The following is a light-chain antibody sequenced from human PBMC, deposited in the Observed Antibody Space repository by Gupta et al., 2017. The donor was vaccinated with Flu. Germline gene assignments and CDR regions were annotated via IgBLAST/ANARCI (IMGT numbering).Light chain of an antibody. CDR2: ATD. CDR3: QQYGTSLT. V-gene: IGKV3-20*01. J-gene: IGKJ4*01. CDR1: QSVDY. Sequence: EIVLTQSPGTLSLSPGERATLSCRASQSVDYLGWYQQKSGQAPRLFIYATDRRAAGIPDRFSGGGSGTDFTLTISRLEPEDFAVYYCQQYGTSLTFGGGTNVEIK.